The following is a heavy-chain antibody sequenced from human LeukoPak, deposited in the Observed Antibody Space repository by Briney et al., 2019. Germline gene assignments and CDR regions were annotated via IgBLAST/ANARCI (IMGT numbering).Heavy chain of an antibody. Sequence: PSETLSLTCTVSGGSISSYYWSWIRQPPGKGLEWIGYIYYSGSTNYNPSLKSRVTILVDSSKNQFSLKLSSVIAADTAVYYCARCDSSGYLNYYFDYWGQGTLVTVSS. CDR1: GGSISSYY. CDR3: ARCDSSGYLNYYFDY. D-gene: IGHD3-22*01. CDR2: IYYSGST. J-gene: IGHJ4*02. V-gene: IGHV4-59*08.